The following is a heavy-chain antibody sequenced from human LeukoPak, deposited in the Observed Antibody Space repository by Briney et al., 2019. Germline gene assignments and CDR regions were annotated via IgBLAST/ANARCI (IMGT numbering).Heavy chain of an antibody. V-gene: IGHV4-39*07. J-gene: IGHJ4*02. Sequence: PSETLSLTCTVSGGSISSSSYYWGWIRQPPGKGLEWIGSIYYSGSTYYNPSLKSRVTISVDTSKNQFSLKLSSVTAADTALYYCTRDGDAYNIDYWGQGTLVTVSS. D-gene: IGHD5-24*01. CDR1: GGSISSSSYY. CDR2: IYYSGST. CDR3: TRDGDAYNIDY.